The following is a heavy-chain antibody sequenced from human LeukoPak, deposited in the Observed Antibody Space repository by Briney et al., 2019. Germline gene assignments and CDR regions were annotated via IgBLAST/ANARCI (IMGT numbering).Heavy chain of an antibody. D-gene: IGHD6-13*01. CDR3: ATSGSWYKQYYFDY. CDR2: ISSGSSYL. CDR1: GFTFSSYS. V-gene: IGHV3-21*04. Sequence: GGSLRLSCAASGFTFSSYSMNWVRQAPGKGLEWVSSISSGSSYLSYADSLKGRFTISRDNAKNSLYLQMNSLRAEDTAVYYCATSGSWYKQYYFDYWGQGSLVTVSS. J-gene: IGHJ4*02.